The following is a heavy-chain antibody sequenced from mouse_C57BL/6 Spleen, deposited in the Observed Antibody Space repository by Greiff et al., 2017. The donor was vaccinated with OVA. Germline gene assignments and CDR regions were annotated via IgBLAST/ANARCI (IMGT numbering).Heavy chain of an antibody. CDR3: ARSTTVVATDAMDY. V-gene: IGHV1-81*01. CDR2: IYPRSGNT. CDR1: GYTFTSYG. D-gene: IGHD1-1*01. J-gene: IGHJ4*01. Sequence: QVHVKQSGAELARPGASVKLSCKASGYTFTSYGISWVKQRTGQGLEWIGEIYPRSGNTYYNEKFKGKATLTADKSSSTAYMELRSLTSEDSAVYFCARSTTVVATDAMDYWGQGTSVTVSS.